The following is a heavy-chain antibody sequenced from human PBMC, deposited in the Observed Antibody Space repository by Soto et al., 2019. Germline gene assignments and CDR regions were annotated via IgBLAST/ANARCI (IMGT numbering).Heavy chain of an antibody. CDR2: ISAYSGNT. CDR3: ARDPHLVVVTDIPAGYYYGMDV. D-gene: IGHD2-21*02. Sequence: GASVKVSCKASGYTFTTYGISWVRQAPGQGLEWMAWISAYSGNTHYAQKLQGRVTMTTDTSTNTAYMELRSLRSDDTAVYYCARDPHLVVVTDIPAGYYYGMDVWGQGTTVTVS. CDR1: GYTFTTYG. J-gene: IGHJ6*02. V-gene: IGHV1-18*01.